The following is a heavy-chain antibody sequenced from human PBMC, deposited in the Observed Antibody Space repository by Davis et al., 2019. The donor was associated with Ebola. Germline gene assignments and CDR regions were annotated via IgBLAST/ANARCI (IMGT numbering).Heavy chain of an antibody. V-gene: IGHV6-1*01. CDR3: ARGWLRGPFDY. J-gene: IGHJ4*02. CDR1: GDSVSGGSGA. CDR2: TYYSSKWYH. D-gene: IGHD3-9*01. Sequence: SCAISGDSVSGGSGAWNWLRQSPSRGLEWLGRTYYSSKWYHDYAAYVKSRITINLDTSRNHFSLQLNFVTPEDTAVYYFARGWLRGPFDYWGQGTLVTVSS.